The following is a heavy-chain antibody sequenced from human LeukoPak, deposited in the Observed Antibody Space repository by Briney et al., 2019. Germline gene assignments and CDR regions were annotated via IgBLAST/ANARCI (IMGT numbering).Heavy chain of an antibody. V-gene: IGHV4-39*01. J-gene: IGHJ4*02. CDR3: ASIDRATVLFDY. CDR1: GGSISSSNYY. D-gene: IGHD4-17*01. Sequence: SETLSLTCTVSGGSISSSNYYWGWIRQPPGKGLEWIGSFYYSGSTYHNPSPKSRLTISVDTSKNQFSLKLSSVTAADTAVYYCASIDRATVLFDYWGQGTLVTVSS. CDR2: FYYSGST.